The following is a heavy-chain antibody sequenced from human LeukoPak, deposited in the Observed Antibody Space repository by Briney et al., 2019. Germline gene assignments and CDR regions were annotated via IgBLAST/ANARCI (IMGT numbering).Heavy chain of an antibody. Sequence: GGSLRLSCAASGFTFSSYAIHWVRQAPGKGLEWVSGISWNSGSIGYADSVKGRITISRDNAKNSLYLQMNSLRAEDTALYYCAKDTDEYSSSSLDYWGQGTLVTVSS. CDR1: GFTFSSYA. D-gene: IGHD6-6*01. CDR3: AKDTDEYSSSSLDY. J-gene: IGHJ4*02. CDR2: ISWNSGSI. V-gene: IGHV3-9*01.